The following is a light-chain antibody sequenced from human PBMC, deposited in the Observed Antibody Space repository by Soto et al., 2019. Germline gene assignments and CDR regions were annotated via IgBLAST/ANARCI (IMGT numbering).Light chain of an antibody. Sequence: QLVLTQPPSVSGAPGQRVTISCTGNSSNIGAGYDVHWYQQLPGTAPKLLIYANNNRPSGVPDRFSGSKSDTSASLAITGLQAEDEADYYCQSYDSSLSGWVFGGGTKLTVL. CDR1: SSNIGAGYD. CDR3: QSYDSSLSGWV. V-gene: IGLV1-40*01. CDR2: ANN. J-gene: IGLJ3*02.